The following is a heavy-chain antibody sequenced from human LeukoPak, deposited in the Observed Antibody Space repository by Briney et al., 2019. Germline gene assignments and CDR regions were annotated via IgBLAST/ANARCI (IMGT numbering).Heavy chain of an antibody. V-gene: IGHV4-4*07. D-gene: IGHD6-19*01. CDR2: IYTSGST. CDR1: GGSISSYY. Sequence: PSETLSLTCTVSGGSISSYYWSWIRQPAGKGLEWIGRIYTSGSTNYNPSLKSRVTMSVDTSKNQFSLKLSSVTAADTAVYYCARTASSGWYDFWFDPWGQGTLVTVSS. CDR3: ARTASSGWYDFWFDP. J-gene: IGHJ5*02.